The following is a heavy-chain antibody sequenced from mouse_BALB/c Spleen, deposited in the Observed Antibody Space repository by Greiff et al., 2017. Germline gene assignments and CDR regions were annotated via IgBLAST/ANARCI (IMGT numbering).Heavy chain of an antibody. V-gene: IGHV2-9*02. CDR1: GFSLTSYG. Sequence: VQGVESGPGLVAPSQSLSITCTVSGFSLTSYGVHWVRQPPGKGLEWLGVIWAGGSTNYNSALMSRLSISKDNSKSQVFLKMNSLQTDDTAMYYCARDWGTRATGAYWGQGTLVTVSA. CDR3: ARDWGTRATGAY. CDR2: IWAGGST. D-gene: IGHD3-1*01. J-gene: IGHJ3*01.